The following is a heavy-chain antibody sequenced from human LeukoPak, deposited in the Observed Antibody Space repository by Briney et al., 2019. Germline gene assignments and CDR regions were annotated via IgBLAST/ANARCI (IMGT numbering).Heavy chain of an antibody. CDR3: ARQYYDILTGHYNGLYFDY. D-gene: IGHD3-9*01. CDR1: GYTFTAYY. J-gene: IGHJ4*02. V-gene: IGHV1-2*02. CDR2: INPNSDGT. Sequence: GASVKVSCKASGYTFTAYYIHWVRQAPGQGLEWMGWINPNSDGTNYAQKFQGRVTMTRDTSITTAYMELSSLRSDDTAVYYCARQYYDILTGHYNGLYFDYWGQGTLVTVSS.